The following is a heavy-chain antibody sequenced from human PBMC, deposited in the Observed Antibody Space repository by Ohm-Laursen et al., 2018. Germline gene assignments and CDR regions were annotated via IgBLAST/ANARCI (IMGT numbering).Heavy chain of an antibody. D-gene: IGHD5-24*01. V-gene: IGHV3-7*04. Sequence: SLRLSCSASGFTFSSYWMTWVRQPPGKGLEWVARIKVDGSEKYYVDSVKGRFTISRDNAKNSLYLQMNSLRAEDTAVYYCARGTELDYWGQGTLVTVSS. J-gene: IGHJ4*02. CDR1: GFTFSSYW. CDR2: IKVDGSEK. CDR3: ARGTELDY.